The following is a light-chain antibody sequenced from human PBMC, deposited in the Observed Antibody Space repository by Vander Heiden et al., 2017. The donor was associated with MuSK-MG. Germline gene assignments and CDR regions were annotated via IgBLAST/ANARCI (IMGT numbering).Light chain of an antibody. Sequence: DIQMTQSPSTLSASVGDRVTITCRASQSISGWLAWYQQKPGKAPKCLIYNASNLESGVPSRFSGSGSGTEFTLTISSLQPDDVATYYCHQYNSYPWTFGEGTKVEIK. CDR1: QSISGW. CDR3: HQYNSYPWT. CDR2: NAS. J-gene: IGKJ1*01. V-gene: IGKV1-5*03.